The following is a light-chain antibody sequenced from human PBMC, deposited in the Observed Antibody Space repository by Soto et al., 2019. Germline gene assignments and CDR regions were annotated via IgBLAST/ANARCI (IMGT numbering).Light chain of an antibody. J-gene: IGKJ1*01. CDR2: KAS. CDR3: LQVYSFPRT. CDR1: QVISSW. V-gene: IGKV1-12*01. Sequence: DIQMTQSPSSVSASVGDTVTGACRASQVISSWLAWYQQKPGRAPNLLIYKASTLQTGVPSRFSGSGSGTDFTLTINNLQPEDFASYFCLQVYSFPRTFGLGTKVDIK.